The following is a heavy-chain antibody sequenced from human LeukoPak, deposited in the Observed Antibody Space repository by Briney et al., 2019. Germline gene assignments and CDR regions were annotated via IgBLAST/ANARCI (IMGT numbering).Heavy chain of an antibody. CDR2: INPNSGGT. V-gene: IGHV1-2*04. D-gene: IGHD2-15*01. Sequence: ASVKVSCTASGYTFTGYYMHWVRQAPGQGLEWMGWINPNSGGTNYAQKFQGWVTMTRDTSISTAYMELSRLRSDDTAVYYCARDLEGGGSPYCYGMDVWGQRTTVTVSS. CDR1: GYTFTGYY. CDR3: ARDLEGGGSPYCYGMDV. J-gene: IGHJ6*02.